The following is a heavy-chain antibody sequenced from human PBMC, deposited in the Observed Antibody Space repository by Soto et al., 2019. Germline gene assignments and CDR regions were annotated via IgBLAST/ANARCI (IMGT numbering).Heavy chain of an antibody. CDR3: ARGGYSSGWYRSGYYYYGMDV. CDR2: IGTAGDT. V-gene: IGHV3-13*01. J-gene: IGHJ6*02. Sequence: GGSLRLSCSASGFTFSSYDMHWVRQATGKGLEWVSAIGTAGDTYYPGSVKGRFTISRENAKNSLYLQMNSLRAGDTAVYYCARGGYSSGWYRSGYYYYGMDVWGQGTTVTVSS. CDR1: GFTFSSYD. D-gene: IGHD6-19*01.